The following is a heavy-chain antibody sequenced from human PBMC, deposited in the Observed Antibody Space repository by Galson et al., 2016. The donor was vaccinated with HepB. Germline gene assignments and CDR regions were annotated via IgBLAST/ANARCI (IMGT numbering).Heavy chain of an antibody. D-gene: IGHD3-16*01. J-gene: IGHJ4*01. CDR2: IRADGNLQ. CDR1: GFEIRNSW. V-gene: IGHV3-7*03. CDR3: TIGAWLDY. Sequence: SLRLSCAASGFEIRNSWMSWVRQVSGRGLEYVANIRADGNLQHYADSVKGRFTISRDNAQNSLFLQMNSLRAEDTAGYYCTIGAWLDYWGHGALVTVSS.